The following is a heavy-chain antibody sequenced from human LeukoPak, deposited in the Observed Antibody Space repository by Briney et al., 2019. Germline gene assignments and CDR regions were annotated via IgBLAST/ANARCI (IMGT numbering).Heavy chain of an antibody. J-gene: IGHJ5*02. Sequence: SETLSLTCTVSSGSISSSSYYWGWIRQPPGKGLEWIGSIYYSGSTYYNPSLKSRVTISVDTSKNQFSLKLSSVTAADTAVYYCARHPPIYSSGWYNWFDPWGQGTLVTVSS. V-gene: IGHV4-39*01. D-gene: IGHD6-19*01. CDR3: ARHPPIYSSGWYNWFDP. CDR2: IYYSGST. CDR1: SGSISSSSYY.